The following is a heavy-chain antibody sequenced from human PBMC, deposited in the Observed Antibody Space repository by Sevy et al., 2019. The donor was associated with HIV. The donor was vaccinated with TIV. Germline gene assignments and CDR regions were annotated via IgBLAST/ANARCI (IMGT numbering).Heavy chain of an antibody. V-gene: IGHV3-23*01. CDR3: AKESLDGYY. D-gene: IGHD2-21*01. CDR2: ISPNGGST. J-gene: IGHJ4*02. CDR1: GLSFNTYV. Sequence: GGSLRLSCAASGLSFNTYVMSWVRQAPGKGLQWVSTISPNGGSTYYAGSVKGRFTISRDNSRNTVFLQVNSLRAEDTAVYYCAKESLDGYYWGQGTLVTVSS.